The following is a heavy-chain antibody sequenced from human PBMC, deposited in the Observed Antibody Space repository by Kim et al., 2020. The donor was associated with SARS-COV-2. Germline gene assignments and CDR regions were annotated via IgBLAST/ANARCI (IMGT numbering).Heavy chain of an antibody. D-gene: IGHD3-10*01. V-gene: IGHV1-69*01. J-gene: IGHJ4*02. Sequence: FQGRVTITADESTSTAYMELSSLRSEDTAVYYCARGPARYGSGSYYLFDYWGQGTLVTVSS. CDR3: ARGPARYGSGSYYLFDY.